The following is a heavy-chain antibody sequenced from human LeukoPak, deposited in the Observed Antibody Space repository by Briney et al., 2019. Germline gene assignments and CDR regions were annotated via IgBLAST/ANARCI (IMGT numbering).Heavy chain of an antibody. CDR3: ARAIAAAGTARGCFDP. J-gene: IGHJ5*02. Sequence: PSETLSLTCTVSGGSISSSSYYWGWIRQPPGKGLEWIGSIYYSGSTYYNPSLKSRVTISVDTSKNQFSLKLSSVTAADTAVYYCARAIAAAGTARGCFDPWGQGTLVTVSS. V-gene: IGHV4-39*01. D-gene: IGHD6-13*01. CDR2: IYYSGST. CDR1: GGSISSSSYY.